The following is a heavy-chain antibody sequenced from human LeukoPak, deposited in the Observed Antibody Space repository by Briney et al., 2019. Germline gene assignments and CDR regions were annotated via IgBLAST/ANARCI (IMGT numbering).Heavy chain of an antibody. CDR1: GFTFSSSS. J-gene: IGHJ4*02. V-gene: IGHV3-48*01. CDR3: ARHIPFDC. CDR2: ISTSGGTI. D-gene: IGHD2-21*01. Sequence: GRSPRLSCAASGFTFSSSSMNWVRQAPEKGLEWVSHISTSGGTIYYADSVKGRFTISRDNAKNSLYLQMDSLRAEDTAVYYCARHIPFDCWGQGTLVTVSS.